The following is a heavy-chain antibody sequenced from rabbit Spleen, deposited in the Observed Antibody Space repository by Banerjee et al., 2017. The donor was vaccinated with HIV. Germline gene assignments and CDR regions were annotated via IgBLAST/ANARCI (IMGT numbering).Heavy chain of an antibody. Sequence: QSLEESGGDLVKPGASLTLTCTASGVSFSSSSYMCWVRQAPGKGLEWIACIDTDSSGFTYFATWAKGRFTCSKTSSTTVTLQMTRLTAADTATYFCARGAGYSAWGYGLWGPGTLVT. CDR2: IDTDSSGFT. CDR1: GVSFSSSSY. V-gene: IGHV1S40*01. J-gene: IGHJ4*01. CDR3: ARGAGYSAWGYGL. D-gene: IGHD7-1*01.